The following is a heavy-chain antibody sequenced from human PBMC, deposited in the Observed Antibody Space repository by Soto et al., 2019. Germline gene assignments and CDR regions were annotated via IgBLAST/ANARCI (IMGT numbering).Heavy chain of an antibody. Sequence: QVQLQESGPGLVRPSGTLSLTCTFSGGSIASDNWWTWVRQPPGRGLEWIGEMYHSGTTNYSPSLKSRVTILIDESKNQFSLKLTSVTAADTAQYYCARASASSMLRGVIINWGQGTLVTVSS. V-gene: IGHV4-4*02. D-gene: IGHD3-10*01. CDR1: GGSIASDNW. J-gene: IGHJ4*02. CDR3: ARASASSMLRGVIIN. CDR2: MYHSGTT.